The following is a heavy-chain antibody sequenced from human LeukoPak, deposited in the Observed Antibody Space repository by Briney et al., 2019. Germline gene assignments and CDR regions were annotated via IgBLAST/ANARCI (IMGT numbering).Heavy chain of an antibody. D-gene: IGHD2-21*02. J-gene: IGHJ3*02. CDR2: IKHDGSEK. CDR3: ARDLQCGGDCHYDAFDI. V-gene: IGHV3-7*01. CDR1: GFTFSTYW. Sequence: GGSLRLSCAASGFTFSTYWMTWVRQAPGKGLEWVANIKHDGSEKYYVDSVRGRFTISRDNAKNSLYLQMNSLRVEDTAVYYCARDLQCGGDCHYDAFDIWGQGTKVTVSS.